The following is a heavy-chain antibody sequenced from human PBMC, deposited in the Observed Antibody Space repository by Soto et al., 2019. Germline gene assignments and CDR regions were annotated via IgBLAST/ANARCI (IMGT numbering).Heavy chain of an antibody. CDR3: ARHELSYYDSSDGWFDP. CDR2: IYYSGST. D-gene: IGHD3-22*01. J-gene: IGHJ5*02. V-gene: IGHV4-39*01. CDR1: GDSISSSSYY. Sequence: SQTLSLTCAVSGDSISSSSYYWGWIRQPPGKGLEWIGSIYYSGSTYYNPSLKSRVTISVDTSKNQFSLKLSSVTAADTAVYYCARHELSYYDSSDGWFDPWGQGTLVTVSS.